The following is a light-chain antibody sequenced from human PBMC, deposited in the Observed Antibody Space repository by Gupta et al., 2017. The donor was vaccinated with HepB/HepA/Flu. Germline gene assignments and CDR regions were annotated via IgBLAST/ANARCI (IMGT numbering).Light chain of an antibody. CDR3: CSYAGSSPVV. CDR1: SSDVGSYNL. V-gene: IGLV2-23*02. CDR2: KVR. Sequence: QSALTPPASVSASPAQSLTISCTGTSSDVGSYNLVSWYHQQRGKAPKLVIYKVRKRSSGVSNRFSGSKCGNTASLTISGHQAEDEADYYCCSYAGSSPVVFGGGAKLTVL. J-gene: IGLJ2*01.